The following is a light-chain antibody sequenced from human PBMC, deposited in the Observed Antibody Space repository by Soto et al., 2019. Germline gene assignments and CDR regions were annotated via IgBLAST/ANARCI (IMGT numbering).Light chain of an antibody. V-gene: IGKV1-5*01. J-gene: IGKJ4*01. CDR2: DAS. CDR1: ESIRTW. Sequence: DIQMTQSPSTLSASIGDRVTITCRASESIRTWLAWYQHKPGKAPKFLIYDASTLESGVPSRFSGSGSGTEFTLTISSLQPDDFATYYCQQYNTYPFTFGGGTKVDIK. CDR3: QQYNTYPFT.